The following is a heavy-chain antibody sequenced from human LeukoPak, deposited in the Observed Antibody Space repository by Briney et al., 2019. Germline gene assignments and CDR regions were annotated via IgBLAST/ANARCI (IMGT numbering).Heavy chain of an antibody. CDR3: AALLYYYDGSGLFDD. V-gene: IGHV4-59*08. D-gene: IGHD3-22*01. CDR2: IYYSGST. CDR1: GFSISSYY. J-gene: IGHJ4*02. Sequence: SETLSLTCTVAGFSISSYYWSWLRQPPGKGLEWIGFIYYSGSTNYNPSLKSRVTISVDTSKNQFSLKLSAVNAADRAVYSCAALLYYYDGSGLFDDWGQGTLVTASS.